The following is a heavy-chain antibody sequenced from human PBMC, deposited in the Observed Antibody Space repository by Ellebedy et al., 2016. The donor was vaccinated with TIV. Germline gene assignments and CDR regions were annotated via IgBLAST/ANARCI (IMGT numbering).Heavy chain of an antibody. J-gene: IGHJ6*03. D-gene: IGHD6-13*01. Sequence: GGSLRLSXSTSGFNFSRNLMKWVRQAPGKGLEWVASISKSSATLHFADSVKGRFTISRDNSKNTLYLQMNSLRAADTAVYYCARETGSTWYNNYYYYMDVWGKGTTVTVSS. CDR3: ARETGSTWYNNYYYYMDV. V-gene: IGHV3-21*06. CDR2: ISKSSATL. CDR1: GFNFSRNL.